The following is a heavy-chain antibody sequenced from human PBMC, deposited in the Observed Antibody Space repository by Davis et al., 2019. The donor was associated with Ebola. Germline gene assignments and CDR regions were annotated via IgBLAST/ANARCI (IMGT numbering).Heavy chain of an antibody. CDR3: AKGGSGWPSDYSYGLGV. J-gene: IGHJ6*04. CDR1: GFTFSSYA. V-gene: IGHV3-23*01. CDR2: ITSSGGST. D-gene: IGHD6-19*01. Sequence: GGSLRLSCAASGFTFSSYAMTWARQVPGKGLEWVSAITSSGGSTYYGDYVKGRFTISRDNSKNTLYLQMNSLRVDDTAVYYCAKGGSGWPSDYSYGLGVWGKGTTVTVSS.